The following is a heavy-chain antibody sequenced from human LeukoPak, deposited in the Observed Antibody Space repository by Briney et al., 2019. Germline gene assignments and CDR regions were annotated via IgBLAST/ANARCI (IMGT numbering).Heavy chain of an antibody. Sequence: GESLRISYKGSGYSFTSYWISWVRQMPGKGLEWMGRIDPSDSYTNYSPSFQGHVTISADKSISTAYLQWSSLKASDTAMYYCARGGRYDYVWGSYRYTYWGQGTLVTVSS. V-gene: IGHV5-10-1*01. CDR3: ARGGRYDYVWGSYRYTY. CDR2: IDPSDSYT. D-gene: IGHD3-16*02. CDR1: GYSFTSYW. J-gene: IGHJ4*02.